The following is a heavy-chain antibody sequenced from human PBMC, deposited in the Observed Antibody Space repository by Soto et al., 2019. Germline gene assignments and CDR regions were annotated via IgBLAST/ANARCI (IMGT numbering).Heavy chain of an antibody. CDR1: GYTFSGYW. V-gene: IGHV5-51*01. Sequence: GESLNISCKGSGYTFSGYWIGWVRQVPGKGVEWMGSMYPGDCDTRYSPSFQGQVNMSVDKSINPAYLQWCSLKPSDTATYYCARPLSSGWAGADYWGQGPLVTVS. J-gene: IGHJ4*02. D-gene: IGHD6-19*01. CDR2: MYPGDCDT. CDR3: ARPLSSGWAGADY.